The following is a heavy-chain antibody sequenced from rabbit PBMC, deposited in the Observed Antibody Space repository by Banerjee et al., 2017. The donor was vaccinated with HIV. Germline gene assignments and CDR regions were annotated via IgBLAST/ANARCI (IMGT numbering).Heavy chain of an antibody. V-gene: IGHV1S40*01. CDR2: ISAGSGST. Sequence: QSLEESGGDLVKPGASLTLTCTASGFSFTNIYWPCWARQAPGKRPEWIACISAGSGSTYYATWAKGRFTISKTSSTTVTLQMTSLTAADTATYFCARWNSGGYGFKLWGQGTLVTVS. J-gene: IGHJ4*01. CDR3: ARWNSGGYGFKL. D-gene: IGHD1-1*01. CDR1: GFSFTNIYW.